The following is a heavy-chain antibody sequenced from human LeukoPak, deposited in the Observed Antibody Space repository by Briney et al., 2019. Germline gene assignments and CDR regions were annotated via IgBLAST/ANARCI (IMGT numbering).Heavy chain of an antibody. CDR1: GYTFTSYD. CDR2: MNPNSGNT. D-gene: IGHD5-18*01. Sequence: ASVKVSCKASGYTFTSYDINWVRQATGQGLEWMGWMNPNSGNTGYAQKFQGRATMTRNTSISTAYMELSSLRSEDTAVYYCARVLAESDGTARIFYYYYGMDVWGQGTTVTVSS. CDR3: ARVLAESDGTARIFYYYYGMDV. J-gene: IGHJ6*02. V-gene: IGHV1-8*01.